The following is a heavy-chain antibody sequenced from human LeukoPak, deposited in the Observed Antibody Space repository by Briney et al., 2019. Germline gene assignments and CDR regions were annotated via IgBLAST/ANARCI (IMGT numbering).Heavy chain of an antibody. CDR2: IYYSGST. CDR3: ARAPSVYDFWSGPNWFDP. J-gene: IGHJ5*02. CDR1: GGSISSGDYY. D-gene: IGHD3-3*01. V-gene: IGHV4-30-4*08. Sequence: PSETLSLTCTVSGGSISSGDYYWSWIRQPPGKGLEWIGYIYYSGSTYYNPSLKSRVTISVDTSKNQFSLKLSSVTAADTAVYYCARAPSVYDFWSGPNWFDPWGQGTLVTVSS.